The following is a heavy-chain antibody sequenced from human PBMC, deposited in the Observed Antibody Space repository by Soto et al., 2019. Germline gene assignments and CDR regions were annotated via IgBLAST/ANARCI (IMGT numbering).Heavy chain of an antibody. CDR3: AKRTSGTTWGESDY. V-gene: IGHV1-18*04. CDR1: GYIFSDYG. J-gene: IGHJ4*02. Sequence: QVQVMQYGAEVKKPGVSVKVSCKTSGYIFSDYGINWVRQAPGQGLEWMGWISGYSGNANLAQKFQGRVTMTTDKSTRTAYMELRRLRSDDTAVYYCAKRTSGTTWGESDYWGQGTLVTVSS. D-gene: IGHD4-17*01. CDR2: ISGYSGNA.